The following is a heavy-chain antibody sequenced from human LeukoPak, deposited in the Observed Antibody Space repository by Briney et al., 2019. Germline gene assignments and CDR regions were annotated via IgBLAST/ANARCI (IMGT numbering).Heavy chain of an antibody. CDR3: ARADRYSSGWDYYFDY. V-gene: IGHV3-30*14. CDR1: GFTFSSYA. CDR2: ISYDGSNK. J-gene: IGHJ4*02. Sequence: GRSLRLSCAASGFTFSSYAMHWVRQAPGKGLEWVAVISYDGSNKYYADSVKGRFTISRDNSKNTLYLQMNSLRAEDTAVYYCARADRYSSGWDYYFDYWGQGTLVTVSS. D-gene: IGHD6-19*01.